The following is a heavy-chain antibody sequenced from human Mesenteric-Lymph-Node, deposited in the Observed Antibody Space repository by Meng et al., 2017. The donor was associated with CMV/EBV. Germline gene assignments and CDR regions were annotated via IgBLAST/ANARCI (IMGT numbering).Heavy chain of an antibody. D-gene: IGHD3-9*01. Sequence: SLKISCAASGFTFDDYAMHWVRQAPGKGLEWVSGISWNSGSIGYADSVKGRFTISRDNAKNSLYLQMNSLRAEDTAVYYCARVARGYDILTGYYERGMDVWGQGTTVTVSS. V-gene: IGHV3-9*01. J-gene: IGHJ6*02. CDR1: GFTFDDYA. CDR3: ARVARGYDILTGYYERGMDV. CDR2: ISWNSGSI.